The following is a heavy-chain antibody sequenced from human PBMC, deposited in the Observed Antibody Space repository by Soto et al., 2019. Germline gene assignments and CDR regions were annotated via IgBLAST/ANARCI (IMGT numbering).Heavy chain of an antibody. J-gene: IGHJ5*02. CDR3: ARDAVVVAATEFSWFDP. D-gene: IGHD2-15*01. CDR2: IIPILGIA. V-gene: IGHV1-69*04. CDR1: GGTFSSYT. Sequence: ASVKVSCKASGGTFSSYTISWVRQAPGQGLEWMGRIIPILGIANYAQKFQGRVTITADKSTSTAYMELSSLRSEDTAVYYCARDAVVVAATEFSWFDPWGQGTLVTVSS.